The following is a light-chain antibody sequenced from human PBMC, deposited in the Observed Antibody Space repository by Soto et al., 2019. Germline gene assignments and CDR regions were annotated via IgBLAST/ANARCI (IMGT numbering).Light chain of an antibody. Sequence: QSALTQPASVSGSPGQSITISCTGTSSDVGGYNYVPWYQQHPGIAPKLMISEVSNRSSGVSNRFSGSKSGNTASLTISGLQAEDEADYYCSSYTSSSTLVFGGGTKVTVL. CDR3: SSYTSSSTLV. V-gene: IGLV2-14*01. CDR2: EVS. CDR1: SSDVGGYNY. J-gene: IGLJ2*01.